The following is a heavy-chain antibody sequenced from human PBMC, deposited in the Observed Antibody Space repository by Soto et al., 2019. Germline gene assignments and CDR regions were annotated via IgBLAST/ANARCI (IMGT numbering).Heavy chain of an antibody. CDR3: ARGGYYDNSGYYSTSYYFDY. Sequence: QVQLVESGGGVVQPGRSLRLSCEASGFTFSSYDMHWVRQAPGKGLEWVAVIWYDGSNKYYADSVKGRFTISRDTSKETLYLQMNSLRAEDTSVYHCARGGYYDNSGYYSTSYYFDYWCQGTLVTVSS. CDR2: IWYDGSNK. J-gene: IGHJ4*02. CDR1: GFTFSSYD. D-gene: IGHD3-22*01. V-gene: IGHV3-33*01.